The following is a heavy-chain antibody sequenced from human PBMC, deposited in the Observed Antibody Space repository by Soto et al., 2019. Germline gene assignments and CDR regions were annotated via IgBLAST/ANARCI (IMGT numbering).Heavy chain of an antibody. J-gene: IGHJ4*02. CDR1: GFTFSSYG. CDR3: ARDWIRGSSSYFFDY. CDR2: IWYDGSNK. D-gene: IGHD6-6*01. Sequence: QVQLVESGGGVVQPGRSLRLSCAASGFTFSSYGMHWVRQAPGKGLEWVAVIWYDGSNKYYADSVKGRFTISRDNSKNTLYLQMNSLSAEDTAVYYCARDWIRGSSSYFFDYWGQGTLVTVSS. V-gene: IGHV3-33*01.